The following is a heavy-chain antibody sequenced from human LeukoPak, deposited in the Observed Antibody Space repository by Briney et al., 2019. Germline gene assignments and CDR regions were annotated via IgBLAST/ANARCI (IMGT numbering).Heavy chain of an antibody. J-gene: IGHJ4*02. CDR1: GFSFSSCA. V-gene: IGHV3-23*01. D-gene: IGHD2-2*01. Sequence: GGSLRLACAASGFSFSSCAMTWVRQAPGKGLEWVSVIRGGGGSTTYADAVKGRFTISRDDSKNTVYLQMNSLRADDTAVYYCAKDHTSLGGLDYWGQGTLVTVSS. CDR3: AKDHTSLGGLDY. CDR2: IRGGGGST.